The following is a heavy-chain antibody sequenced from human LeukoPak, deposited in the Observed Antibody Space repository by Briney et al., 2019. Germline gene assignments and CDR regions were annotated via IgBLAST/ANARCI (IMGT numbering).Heavy chain of an antibody. CDR1: GFTFRSYA. CDR2: ITGSGGST. V-gene: IGHV3-23*01. CDR3: ARDRDYYDSSGLQYFQH. D-gene: IGHD3-22*01. Sequence: GGSLRLSCAASGFTFRSYAMSWVRQAPGKGLEWVSAITGSGGSTYYADSVKGRFTISRDNAKNSLYLQMNSLRAEDTAVYYCARDRDYYDSSGLQYFQHWGQGTLVTVSS. J-gene: IGHJ1*01.